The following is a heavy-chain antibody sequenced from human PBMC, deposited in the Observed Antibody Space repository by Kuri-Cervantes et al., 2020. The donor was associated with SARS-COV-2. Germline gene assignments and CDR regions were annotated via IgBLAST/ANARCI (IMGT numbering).Heavy chain of an antibody. CDR2: ISSSGNVT. Sequence: GGSLRLSCAASGFTFRSYAMHWVRQAPGKGLEYVSAISSSGNVTYYAKSVKGRFTISRDNSKNTLYLQMGALRGEDRAVYYCARDGEQLAVDYWGQGTLVTVSS. J-gene: IGHJ4*02. CDR1: GFTFRSYA. CDR3: ARDGEQLAVDY. V-gene: IGHV3-64*01. D-gene: IGHD6-6*01.